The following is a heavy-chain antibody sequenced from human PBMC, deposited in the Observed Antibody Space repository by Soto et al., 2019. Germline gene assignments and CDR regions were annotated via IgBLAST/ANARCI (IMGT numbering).Heavy chain of an antibody. CDR1: GFTFSTYG. Sequence: GGSLRLSCAASGFTFSTYGMHWVRQAPGKGLEWVAVISYDGTRKYYADSVEGRFTISRDNSKNMLYLQMNSLRAEDTAVYYCAKLIAAAATGDYWGQGTLVTVSS. CDR3: AKLIAAAATGDY. V-gene: IGHV3-30*18. CDR2: ISYDGTRK. D-gene: IGHD6-13*01. J-gene: IGHJ4*02.